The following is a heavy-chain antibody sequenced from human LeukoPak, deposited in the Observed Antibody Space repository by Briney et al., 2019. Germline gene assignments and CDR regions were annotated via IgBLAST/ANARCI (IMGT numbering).Heavy chain of an antibody. J-gene: IGHJ4*02. CDR2: ISYDGSNK. Sequence: GGSLRLSCAASGFTFSSYAMHWVRQAPGKGLEWVAVISYDGSNKYYADFVKGRFTISRDNSKNTLYLQMNSLRAEDTAVYYCAGSGFSAGYYFDYWGQGTLVTVSS. D-gene: IGHD2-15*01. V-gene: IGHV3-30-3*01. CDR3: AGSGFSAGYYFDY. CDR1: GFTFSSYA.